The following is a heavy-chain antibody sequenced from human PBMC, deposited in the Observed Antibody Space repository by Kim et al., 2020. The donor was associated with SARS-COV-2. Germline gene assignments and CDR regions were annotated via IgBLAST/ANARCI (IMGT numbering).Heavy chain of an antibody. V-gene: IGHV3-23*01. J-gene: IGHJ4*02. CDR3: AKDLEAWELNAFDY. D-gene: IGHD1-26*01. Sequence: ADSGKGRFTISRDNSKNTLYLQMNSLRAEDTAVYYCAKDLEAWELNAFDYWGQGTLVTVSS.